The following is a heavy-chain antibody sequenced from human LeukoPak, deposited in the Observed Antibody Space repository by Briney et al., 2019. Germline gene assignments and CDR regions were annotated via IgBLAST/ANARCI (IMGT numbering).Heavy chain of an antibody. V-gene: IGHV3-30*02. CDR1: GFTFSSYG. CDR3: AKGPYDFWSGYHFQH. D-gene: IGHD3-3*01. J-gene: IGHJ1*01. CDR2: IRYDGSNK. Sequence: SGGSLRLSCAASGFTFSSYGMHWVRQAPGKGLEWVAFIRYDGSNKYYADSVKGRFTISRDNSKNTLYLLMNSLRAEDTAVYYCAKGPYDFWSGYHFQHWGQGTLVTVSS.